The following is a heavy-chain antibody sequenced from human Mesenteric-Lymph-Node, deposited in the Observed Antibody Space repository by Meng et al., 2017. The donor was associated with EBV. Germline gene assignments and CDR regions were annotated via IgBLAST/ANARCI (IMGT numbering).Heavy chain of an antibody. D-gene: IGHD3-10*01. V-gene: IGHV1-2*06. CDR3: TRQYGSGSYWNY. CDR2: INPNSGGT. CDR1: GYTFKDYY. J-gene: IGHJ4*02. Sequence: QVQLVQSGAAVKKVGASVTVSCKASGYTFKDYYIHWVRQAPGQGLEWMGRINPNSGGTNYAQTFQGRATMTRDTSVSTAYMELSRLRSDDSAVYYCTRQYGSGSYWNYWGQGTLVTVSS.